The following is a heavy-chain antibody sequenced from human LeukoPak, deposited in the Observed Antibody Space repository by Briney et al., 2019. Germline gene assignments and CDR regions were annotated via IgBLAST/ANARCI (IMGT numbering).Heavy chain of an antibody. CDR2: ITTGGSGA. CDR1: GFAFRNYD. Sequence: GGSLRLSCAASGFAFRNYDMIWVRQAPGRGLEWVSGITTGGSGAYYADSVKGRFTVSRDNSKNTVFLQMSSLRGEDAAIYYCAKGVLGAGSLLEYFQHWGQGTLVTVSS. J-gene: IGHJ1*01. V-gene: IGHV3-23*01. D-gene: IGHD3-10*01. CDR3: AKGVLGAGSLLEYFQH.